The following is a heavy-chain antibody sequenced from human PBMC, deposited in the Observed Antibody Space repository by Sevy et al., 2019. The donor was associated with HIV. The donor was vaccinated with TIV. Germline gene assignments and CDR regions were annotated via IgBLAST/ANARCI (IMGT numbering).Heavy chain of an antibody. J-gene: IGHJ5*02. CDR1: GGTFSSYA. D-gene: IGHD6-19*01. V-gene: IGHV1-69*13. Sequence: ASVKVSCKASGGTFSSYAISWVRQAPGQGLEWMGGIILIFGTANYAQKFQGRVTITADESTSTAYMELSSLRSEDTAVYYCARESPDIGWYSNGFDPWGQGTLVTVSS. CDR2: IILIFGTA. CDR3: ARESPDIGWYSNGFDP.